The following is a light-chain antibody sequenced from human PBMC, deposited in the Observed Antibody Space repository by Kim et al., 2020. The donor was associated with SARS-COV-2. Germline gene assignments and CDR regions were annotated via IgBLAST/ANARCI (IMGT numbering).Light chain of an antibody. J-gene: IGLJ2*01. CDR3: QSADSSGTL. CDR2: KDS. Sequence: SYELTQPPSVSVSPGQTARITCSGDALPKQYAYWYQQKPGQAPVLVIYKDSERPSGIPERFSGSSSGTTVTLTISGVQAEDEADYYCQSADSSGTLFRGGTQLTVL. CDR1: ALPKQY. V-gene: IGLV3-25*03.